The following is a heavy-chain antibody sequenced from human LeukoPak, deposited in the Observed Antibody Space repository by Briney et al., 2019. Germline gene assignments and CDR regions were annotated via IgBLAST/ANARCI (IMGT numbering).Heavy chain of an antibody. CDR1: GGSITSYY. V-gene: IGHV4-59*01. CDR2: IYYSGST. Sequence: SETLSLTCSVSGGSITSYYWSWIRQPPGKGLEWIGYIYYSGSTNYNPSLKSRVTISVDTSKNQFSLKLSSVPAADTAVYYCARAPNGDLTFDPWGQGTLVTVSS. J-gene: IGHJ5*02. CDR3: ARAPNGDLTFDP. D-gene: IGHD4-17*01.